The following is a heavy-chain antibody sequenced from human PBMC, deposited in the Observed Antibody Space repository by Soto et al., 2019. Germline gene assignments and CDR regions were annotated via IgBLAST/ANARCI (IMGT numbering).Heavy chain of an antibody. CDR3: ATGQYFDF. Sequence: GESLKISCVGSGFTFSNAWMSWVRQAPGKGLEWVGRIKSIYNGGTIEYAAPVKGRFIITRDDSRATVFLQMNSLKTEDTAVYYCATGQYFDFWGQGTQVTVSS. J-gene: IGHJ4*02. CDR1: GFTFSNAW. V-gene: IGHV3-15*01. CDR2: IKSIYNGGTI.